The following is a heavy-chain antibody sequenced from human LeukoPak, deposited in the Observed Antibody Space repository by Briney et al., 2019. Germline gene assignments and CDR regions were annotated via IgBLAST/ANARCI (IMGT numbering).Heavy chain of an antibody. CDR3: AKTIQWPYYFDY. CDR1: GFTFSSYW. CDR2: ITGGGGST. D-gene: IGHD6-19*01. Sequence: GGSLRLSCAASGFTFSSYWMHWVRQAPGKGLEWVSAITGGGGSTYYADSVKGRFTISRDNSKNALYLQMNSLRAEDTAVYYCAKTIQWPYYFDYWGQGTLVTVSS. V-gene: IGHV3-23*01. J-gene: IGHJ4*02.